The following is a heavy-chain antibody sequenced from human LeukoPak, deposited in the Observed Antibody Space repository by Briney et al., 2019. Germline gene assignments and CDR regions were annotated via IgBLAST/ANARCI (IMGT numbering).Heavy chain of an antibody. CDR1: GGSFSGYY. D-gene: IGHD2-15*01. CDR3: ARGVGYCSGGSCSVPEF. CDR2: INHSGST. J-gene: IGHJ4*02. V-gene: IGHV4-34*01. Sequence: SETLSLTCDVYGGSFSGYYWSWIRQPPGKGLEWIGEINHSGSTNYNPSLKSRVTISVDTSKNQFSLKLSSVTAADTAVYYCARGVGYCSGGSCSVPEFWGQGTLVTVSS.